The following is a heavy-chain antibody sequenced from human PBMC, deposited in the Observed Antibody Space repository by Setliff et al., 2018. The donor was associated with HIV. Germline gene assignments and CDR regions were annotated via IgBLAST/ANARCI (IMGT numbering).Heavy chain of an antibody. J-gene: IGHJ6*02. Sequence: ETLSLTCDVSGYSINNIHYWGWVRQAPGKGLEWVANIGQDGSEKNYVDSVKGRFTISRDNAKNSMDLQMNSLRAEDTAIYYCARKLRPGHGVDVWGQGTTVTVSS. CDR3: ARKLRPGHGVDV. CDR1: GYSINNIHY. CDR2: IGQDGSEK. D-gene: IGHD3-10*01. V-gene: IGHV3-7*01.